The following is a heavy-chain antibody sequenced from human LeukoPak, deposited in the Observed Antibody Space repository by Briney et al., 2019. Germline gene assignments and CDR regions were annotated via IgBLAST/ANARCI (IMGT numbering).Heavy chain of an antibody. CDR2: INPNSGGT. J-gene: IGHJ5*02. CDR3: VRDDVSP. V-gene: IGHV1-2*02. Sequence: ASVKVSCKTSGYTFTGYYIHWVRQAPGQGLEWMGWINPNSGGTNYAQNFQGRVTMTRDTSITTAYMELSRLRSDDTAVYYCVRDDVSPWGQGTLVTVSS. CDR1: GYTFTGYY.